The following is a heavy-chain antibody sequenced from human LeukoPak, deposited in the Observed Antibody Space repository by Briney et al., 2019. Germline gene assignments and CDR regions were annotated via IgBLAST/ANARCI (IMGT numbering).Heavy chain of an antibody. Sequence: PGGSLRLSCAASGFIFNSYTINWVRQAPGKGPEWVSSISSSSSYIYYADSVKGRFTISRDNARNSLYLQMNSLRAEDTAVYYCARDTLASRTTDYWGQGTLVTVSS. CDR1: GFIFNSYT. CDR3: ARDTLASRTTDY. D-gene: IGHD1-1*01. V-gene: IGHV3-21*01. CDR2: ISSSSSYI. J-gene: IGHJ4*02.